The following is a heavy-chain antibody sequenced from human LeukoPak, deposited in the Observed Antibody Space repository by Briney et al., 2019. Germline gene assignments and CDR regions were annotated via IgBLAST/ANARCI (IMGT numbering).Heavy chain of an antibody. CDR1: GFTFSNYW. Sequence: QTGGSLRLSCAASGFTFSNYWMTWVRQAPGKGLEWVASINQDGSEKYYVASMKGRFTISRDNAKNSLYLQMNSLRAEDTAVYYCARDNKWFDVHQYYYYMDVWGQGTTVTVSS. CDR2: INQDGSEK. D-gene: IGHD3-10*01. V-gene: IGHV3-7*01. CDR3: ARDNKWFDVHQYYYYMDV. J-gene: IGHJ6*02.